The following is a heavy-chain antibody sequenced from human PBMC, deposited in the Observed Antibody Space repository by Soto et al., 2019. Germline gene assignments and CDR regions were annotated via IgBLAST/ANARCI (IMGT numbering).Heavy chain of an antibody. Sequence: ASVKVSCKASGYTFTSYGISWVRQAPGQGLEWMGWISAYNGNTNYAQKLQGRVTMTTDTSTSTAYMELRSLRSDDTAVYYCARDRYSGSYSSHDALDIWGQGTMVTVSS. D-gene: IGHD1-26*01. J-gene: IGHJ3*02. V-gene: IGHV1-18*01. CDR3: ARDRYSGSYSSHDALDI. CDR1: GYTFTSYG. CDR2: ISAYNGNT.